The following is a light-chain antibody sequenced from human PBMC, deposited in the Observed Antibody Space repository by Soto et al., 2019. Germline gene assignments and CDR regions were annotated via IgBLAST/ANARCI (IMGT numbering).Light chain of an antibody. CDR1: QSVFYTSVNKAY. CDR2: WAS. V-gene: IGKV4-1*01. Sequence: DIVMTQSPDSLAVSLGERATINCKASQSVFYTSVNKAYLAWYQHKEGQPPKLLIYWASTRESGVPDRFSGSGSGTDFTLTIRNLQAEDVAVYFCQQYFATPRTFGQGTKVQLK. CDR3: QQYFATPRT. J-gene: IGKJ1*01.